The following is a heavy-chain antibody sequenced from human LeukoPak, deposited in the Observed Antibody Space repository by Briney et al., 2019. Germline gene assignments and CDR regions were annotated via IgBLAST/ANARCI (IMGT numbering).Heavy chain of an antibody. CDR2: ITGSGGTT. J-gene: IGHJ4*01. CDR3: AKIQGYFDY. CDR1: GFTFSSYG. V-gene: IGHV3-23*01. Sequence: GSLRLSCAASGFTFSSYGMSWVRQAPGKGPQWVSAITGSGGTTYYADSVKGRFTISRDNSKNTLYLQMNSLRAEGTAVYYCAKIQGYFDYWGHGNLVTVSS.